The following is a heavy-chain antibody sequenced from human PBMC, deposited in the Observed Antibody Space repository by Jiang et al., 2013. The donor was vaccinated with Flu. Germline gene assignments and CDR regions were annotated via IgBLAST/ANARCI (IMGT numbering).Heavy chain of an antibody. D-gene: IGHD2-15*01. CDR3: ARYAGYCSGGSCYLNYYGMDV. Sequence: GPGLVKPSQTLSLTCTVSGGSISSGDYYWSWIRQPPGKGLEWIGYIYYSGSTYYNPSLKSRVTISVDTSKNQFSLKLSSVTAADTAVYYCARYAGYCSGGSCYLNYYGMDVWGQGTTVT. CDR1: GGSISSGDYY. J-gene: IGHJ6*02. V-gene: IGHV4-30-4*08. CDR2: IYYSGST.